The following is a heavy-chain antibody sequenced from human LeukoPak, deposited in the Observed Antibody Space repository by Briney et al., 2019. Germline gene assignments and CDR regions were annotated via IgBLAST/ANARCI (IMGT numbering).Heavy chain of an antibody. Sequence: PGGSLGLSCAASGFTFSGSAMHWVRQASGKGLEWVGRIRSKTNSYATAYAASVKGRFTISRDDSKNTAYLQMNSLKTEDTAVYYCTRQEVYYDSSGYPNYYYYGMDVWGQGTTVTVSS. V-gene: IGHV3-73*01. CDR1: GFTFSGSA. D-gene: IGHD3-22*01. CDR2: IRSKTNSYAT. CDR3: TRQEVYYDSSGYPNYYYYGMDV. J-gene: IGHJ6*02.